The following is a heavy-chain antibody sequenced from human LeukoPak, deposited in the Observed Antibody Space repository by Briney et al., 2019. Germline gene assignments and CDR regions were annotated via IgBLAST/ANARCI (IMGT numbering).Heavy chain of an antibody. CDR2: ISSSSSYI. V-gene: IGHV3-21*01. D-gene: IGHD2-21*02. J-gene: IGHJ2*01. CDR1: GFTFSSYS. CDR3: ARDPYCGGDCYSYWYFDL. Sequence: GGSLRLSCAASGFTFSSYSMNWVRQAPRKGLEWVSSISSSSSYIYYADSVKGRFTISRDNAKNSLYLQMNSLRAEDTAVYYCARDPYCGGDCYSYWYFDLWGRGTLVTVSS.